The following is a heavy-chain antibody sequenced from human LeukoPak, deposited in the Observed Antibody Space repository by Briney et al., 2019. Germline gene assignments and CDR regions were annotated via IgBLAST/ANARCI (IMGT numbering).Heavy chain of an antibody. J-gene: IGHJ4*02. CDR3: AKATNTATGTPALAIDY. CDR2: IWYDGSNK. Sequence: GGSLRLSCAASGFTFSSYGMHWVRQAPGKGLEWVAVIWYDGSNKYYADSVKGRFTISRDNSKNTLYLQMNSLRADDTAVYFCAKATNTATGTPALAIDYWGQGTLVTVSS. CDR1: GFTFSSYG. V-gene: IGHV3-33*06. D-gene: IGHD6-13*01.